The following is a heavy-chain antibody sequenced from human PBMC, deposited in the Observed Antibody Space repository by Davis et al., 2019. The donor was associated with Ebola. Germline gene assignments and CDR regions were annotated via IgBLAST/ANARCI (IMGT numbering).Heavy chain of an antibody. Sequence: SLKISCAASGFTFSSYSMNWVRQAPGKGLEWVSSISSSSSYIYYADSVKGRFTISRDNAKNSLYLQMNSLRAEDTALYYCAKDLWGSSYYYYGMDVWGQGTTVTVSS. V-gene: IGHV3-21*04. J-gene: IGHJ6*02. CDR2: ISSSSSYI. CDR3: AKDLWGSSYYYYGMDV. CDR1: GFTFSSYS. D-gene: IGHD3-16*01.